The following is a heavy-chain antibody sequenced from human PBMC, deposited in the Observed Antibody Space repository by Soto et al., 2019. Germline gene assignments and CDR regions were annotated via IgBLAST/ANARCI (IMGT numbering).Heavy chain of an antibody. CDR2: IYYSGST. D-gene: IGHD4-17*01. J-gene: IGHJ6*02. V-gene: IGHV4-31*02. Sequence: WTWIRQHPGKGLEWIGNIYYSGSTYYNPSLKSRLTISVDTSKNQFSLKLSSVTAADTAVYYCARDPDGDYDYYAMDVWGQGTTVNVSS. CDR3: ARDPDGDYDYYAMDV.